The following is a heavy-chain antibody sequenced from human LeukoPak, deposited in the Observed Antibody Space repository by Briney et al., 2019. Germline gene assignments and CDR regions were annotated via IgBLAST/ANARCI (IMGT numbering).Heavy chain of an antibody. CDR3: ARVEWELLGAHL. D-gene: IGHD1-26*01. V-gene: IGHV4-59*11. Sequence: PSRSLCLMCSVRRDSNRSHYWSSLRQHTRKRPEWIGHVFFTGSTTYNPTLEGRVTISIDTSGSQFSLKLTSVTAADTAVYYCARVEWELLGAHLWGQGILLSVSS. CDR1: RDSNRSHY. J-gene: IGHJ4*02. CDR2: VFFTGST.